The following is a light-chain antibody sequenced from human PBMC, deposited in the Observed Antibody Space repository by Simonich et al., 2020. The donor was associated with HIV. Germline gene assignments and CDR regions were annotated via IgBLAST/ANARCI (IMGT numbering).Light chain of an antibody. J-gene: IGLJ2*01. Sequence: QLVLTQSPSASASLGASVKLTCTLSSGHSSYTIAWHQQQPEKGPRYLMKLNSDGSHSKGDGIPDRFSGSCSGAERYLTISSLQSEDEADYYCQTWGTGNVVFGGGTKVTVL. CDR3: QTWGTGNVV. CDR1: SGHSSYT. V-gene: IGLV4-69*01. CDR2: LNSDGSH.